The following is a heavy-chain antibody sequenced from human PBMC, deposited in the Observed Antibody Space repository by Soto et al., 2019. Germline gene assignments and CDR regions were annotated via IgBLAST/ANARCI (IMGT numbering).Heavy chain of an antibody. CDR2: IDPSDSYT. Sequence: GESLKISCNGSGYSFTSYWISWVRQMPGKGLEWMGRIDPSDSYTNYSPSFQGHVTISADKSISTAYLQWSSLKASDTAMYYCARRRKETAMSFYYYYYGMDVWGQGTTVTVSS. CDR1: GYSFTSYW. CDR3: ARRRKETAMSFYYYYYGMDV. V-gene: IGHV5-10-1*01. J-gene: IGHJ6*02. D-gene: IGHD5-18*01.